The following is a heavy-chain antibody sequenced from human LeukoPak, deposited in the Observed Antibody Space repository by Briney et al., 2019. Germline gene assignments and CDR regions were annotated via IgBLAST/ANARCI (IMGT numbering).Heavy chain of an antibody. CDR3: ARGGGLDV. CDR1: GFTFSSYW. Sequence: GGSLRLSCAASGFTFSSYWMNWARQAPGKGLEWVASINHNGNVNYYVDSVKGRFTISRDNAKNSLYLKMSNLRAEDPAVYFCARGGGLDVWGQGATVTVSS. D-gene: IGHD3-16*01. CDR2: INHNGNVN. J-gene: IGHJ6*02. V-gene: IGHV3-7*03.